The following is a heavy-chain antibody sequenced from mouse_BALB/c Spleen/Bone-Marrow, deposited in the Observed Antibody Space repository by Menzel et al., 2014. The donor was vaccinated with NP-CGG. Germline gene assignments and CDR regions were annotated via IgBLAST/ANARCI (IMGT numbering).Heavy chain of an antibody. CDR1: GYAFSSSR. V-gene: IGHV1-82*01. D-gene: IGHD2-4*01. J-gene: IGHJ2*01. Sequence: VQLQQSGPELVKPGASVKISCKASGYAFSSSRMNWVKQRPGQGLEWIGRIYPGDGDTNYNGKFKGKATLTADKSSSTAYMQLSSLTSVDSAVYFCARMGRLRRGDYWGQGTTLTVSS. CDR2: IYPGDGDT. CDR3: ARMGRLRRGDY.